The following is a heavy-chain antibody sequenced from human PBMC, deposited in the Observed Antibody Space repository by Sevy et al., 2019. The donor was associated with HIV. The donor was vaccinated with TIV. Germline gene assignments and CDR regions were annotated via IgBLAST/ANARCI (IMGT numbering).Heavy chain of an antibody. CDR2: IYGNDDK. V-gene: IGHV2-5*01. J-gene: IGHJ4*02. CDR1: GFSLSTPAVL. Sequence: SGPTLVNPAQTLTLTCAFSGFSLSTPAVLVGWVRQPPGEALEWLAFIYGNDDKRYSPSLRTRLTISKDTSKSQVVLTMTNMDPVDTATYYCVHRTTVTSFDFWGQGTLVTVSS. D-gene: IGHD4-17*01. CDR3: VHRTTVTSFDF.